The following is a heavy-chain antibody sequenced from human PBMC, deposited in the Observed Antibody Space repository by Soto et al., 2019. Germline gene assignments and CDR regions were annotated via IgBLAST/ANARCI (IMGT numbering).Heavy chain of an antibody. Sequence: SETLSLTCTVSGGSISSYYWSWIRQPPGKGLEWIGYIYYSGSTNYNPSLKSRVTISVDTSKNQFSLKLSSVTAADTAVYYCARFNWEMGKHYYYYYMDVWGKGTTVTVSS. J-gene: IGHJ6*03. CDR2: IYYSGST. D-gene: IGHD7-27*01. V-gene: IGHV4-59*08. CDR3: ARFNWEMGKHYYYYYMDV. CDR1: GGSISSYY.